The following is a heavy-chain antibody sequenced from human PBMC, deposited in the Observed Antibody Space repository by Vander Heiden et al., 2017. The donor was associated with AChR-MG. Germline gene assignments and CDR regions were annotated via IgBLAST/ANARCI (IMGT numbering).Heavy chain of an antibody. Sequence: DVQLVESGGDLVQPGRSLRLSCSASGLTFRGYGMHWVRQAPGKGLEWVSYISRGAQTIDYADSVKGRFAVSRDDASNSLYLQMNSLRAEDTAVYYCVSGRSIEASGTWGFWGQGTLVTVSS. V-gene: IGHV3-48*01. CDR3: VSGRSIEASGTWGF. D-gene: IGHD6-13*01. CDR2: ISRGAQTI. J-gene: IGHJ1*01. CDR1: GLTFRGYG.